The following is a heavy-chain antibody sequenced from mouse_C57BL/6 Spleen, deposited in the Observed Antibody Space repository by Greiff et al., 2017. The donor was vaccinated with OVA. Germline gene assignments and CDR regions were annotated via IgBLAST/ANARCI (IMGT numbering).Heavy chain of an antibody. V-gene: IGHV1-82*01. CDR2: IYPGDGDT. CDR1: GYAFSSSW. D-gene: IGHD2-4*01. J-gene: IGHJ3*01. Sequence: QVQLQQSGPELVKPGASVKISCTASGYAFSSSWMNWVKQRPGKGLEWIGRIYPGDGDTNYNGKFKGKATLTADKSSSTAYMQLSSLTSEDSAVYFCARKGYDYAFWGQGTLVTVSA. CDR3: ARKGYDYAF.